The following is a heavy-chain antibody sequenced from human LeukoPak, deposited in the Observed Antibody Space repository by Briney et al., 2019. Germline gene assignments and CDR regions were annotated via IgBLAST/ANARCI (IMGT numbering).Heavy chain of an antibody. CDR3: ARDLNWYSGYLFDY. CDR1: GGSIISYY. J-gene: IGHJ4*02. CDR2: IYTSGST. D-gene: IGHD5-12*01. Sequence: PSETLSLTRTVSGGSIISYYWSWLRQPAGKGLEWIGRIYTSGSTNYNPSLKSRVTMSVDTSKNQFSLKLSSVTAADTAVYYCARDLNWYSGYLFDYWGQGTLVTVSS. V-gene: IGHV4-4*07.